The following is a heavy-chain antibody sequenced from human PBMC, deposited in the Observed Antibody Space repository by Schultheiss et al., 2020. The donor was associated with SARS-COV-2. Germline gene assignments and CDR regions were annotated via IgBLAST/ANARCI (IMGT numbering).Heavy chain of an antibody. V-gene: IGHV4-59*05. CDR2: IYYSGST. D-gene: IGHD3-3*01. J-gene: IGHJ4*02. Sequence: SETLSLTCTVSGGSISSYYWSWIRQPPGKGLEWIGSIYYSGSTYYNPSLKSRVTISVDTSKNQFSLKLSSVTAADTAVYYCARQKDFWSGYNFDYWGQGTLVTVSS. CDR3: ARQKDFWSGYNFDY. CDR1: GGSISSYY.